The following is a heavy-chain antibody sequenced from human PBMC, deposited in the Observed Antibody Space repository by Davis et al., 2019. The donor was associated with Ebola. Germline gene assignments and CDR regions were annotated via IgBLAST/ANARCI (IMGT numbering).Heavy chain of an antibody. CDR1: GASISSHY. V-gene: IGHV4-59*11. CDR2: IQYSGST. J-gene: IGHJ6*02. Sequence: SETLSLTCTVSGASISSHYWSWIRQPPGKGLEWIGNIQYSGSTNYNPSLKSRVTTSVDTSKNQFSLKVNSVTAADTAVYYCARGGMMVYAIEVPLYYYYGMDVWGQGTTVTVSS. D-gene: IGHD2-8*01. CDR3: ARGGMMVYAIEVPLYYYYGMDV.